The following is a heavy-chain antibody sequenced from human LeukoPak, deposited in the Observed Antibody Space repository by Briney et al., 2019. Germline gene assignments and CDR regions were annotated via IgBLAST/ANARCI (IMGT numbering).Heavy chain of an antibody. D-gene: IGHD3-22*01. CDR2: MYYDGTT. CDR3: AREKAYYYDP. V-gene: IGHV4-59*01. Sequence: SETLSLTCTVSGVSISSYYWSWIRQPPGKGLEWIGYMYYDGTTNYNPSLKSRVTISVDTSKSQFSLKLKSVTAADTAVYYCAREKAYYYDPWGQGTLVTVSS. J-gene: IGHJ4*02. CDR1: GVSISSYY.